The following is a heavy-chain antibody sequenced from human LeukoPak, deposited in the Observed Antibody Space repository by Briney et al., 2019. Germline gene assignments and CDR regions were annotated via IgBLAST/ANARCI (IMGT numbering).Heavy chain of an antibody. CDR3: ASTAGDSSSWYARDY. Sequence: GGSLRLSCAASGFTFSSYWMSWVRQAPGKGLEWVANIKQDGSEKYYVDSVKGRFTISRDNAKNSLYLQMNSLGAEDTAVYYCASTAGDSSSWYARDYWGQGTLVTVSS. CDR2: IKQDGSEK. D-gene: IGHD6-13*01. J-gene: IGHJ4*02. CDR1: GFTFSSYW. V-gene: IGHV3-7*01.